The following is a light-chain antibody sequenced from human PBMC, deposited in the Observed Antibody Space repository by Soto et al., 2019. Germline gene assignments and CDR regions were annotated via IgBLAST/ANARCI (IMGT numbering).Light chain of an antibody. Sequence: QSALTQPASVSGSPGQSITISCTGTSSDVGGYNYVSWYQQHPGKAPKLMIYEVTNRPSGVSYRFSGSKSGNTTSLTISGLQAEAEADYYCTSYTGSSTLLLFGGGTKLTVL. CDR1: SSDVGGYNY. CDR3: TSYTGSSTLLL. V-gene: IGLV2-14*01. J-gene: IGLJ2*01. CDR2: EVT.